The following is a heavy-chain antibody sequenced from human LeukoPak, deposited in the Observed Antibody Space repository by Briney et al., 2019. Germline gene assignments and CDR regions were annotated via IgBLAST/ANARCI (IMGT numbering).Heavy chain of an antibody. CDR3: ARSSWAVAGYVDY. J-gene: IGHJ4*02. CDR1: GGSFSGYY. V-gene: IGHV4-34*01. CDR2: IDHSGST. Sequence: SETLSLTCAVYGGSFSGYYWSWIRQPPGKGLEWIGEIDHSGSTNYNPSLKSRVTISVDTSKNQFSLKLSSVTAADTAVYYCARSSWAVAGYVDYWGQGTLVTVSS. D-gene: IGHD6-19*01.